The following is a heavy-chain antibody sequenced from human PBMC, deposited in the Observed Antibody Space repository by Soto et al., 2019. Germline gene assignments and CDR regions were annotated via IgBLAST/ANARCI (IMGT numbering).Heavy chain of an antibody. J-gene: IGHJ5*02. CDR2: IAETGSST. CDR1: GLNFNGYT. Sequence: GGSLRLSCATSGLNFNGYTMSWVRQAPGQGLEWVSGIAETGSSTYYADSVKGRFTISRDSSKNTLYPQMNSLRAEDTAVYYCAKRPVAGTFGWFDPWGQGTLVTVSS. V-gene: IGHV3-23*01. CDR3: AKRPVAGTFGWFDP. D-gene: IGHD6-19*01.